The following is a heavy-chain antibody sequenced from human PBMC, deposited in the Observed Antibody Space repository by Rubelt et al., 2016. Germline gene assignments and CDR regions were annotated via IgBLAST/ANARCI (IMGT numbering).Heavy chain of an antibody. CDR2: SGST. J-gene: IGHJ4*02. CDR3: ARPKLRFLEWSFDY. V-gene: IGHV4-39*01. D-gene: IGHD3-3*01. Sequence: SGSTYYNPSLKSRVTISVDTSKNQFSLKLSSVTAADTAVYYCARPKLRFLEWSFDYWGQGTLVTVSS.